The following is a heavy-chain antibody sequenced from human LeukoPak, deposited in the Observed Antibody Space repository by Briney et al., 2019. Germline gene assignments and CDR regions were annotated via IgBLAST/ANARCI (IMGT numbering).Heavy chain of an antibody. J-gene: IGHJ4*02. Sequence: GGSLRLSYAASGFTFSNYAIHWVRQAPGMGLEWVAVISYDGSNKNYGDSVKGRFTISRDNSKKTLYLQMNSLRAEDTAVYYCARGLFRFCSSGSCLSPFDYWGQGTLVTVSS. CDR3: ARGLFRFCSSGSCLSPFDY. V-gene: IGHV3-30*04. D-gene: IGHD2-15*01. CDR2: ISYDGSNK. CDR1: GFTFSNYA.